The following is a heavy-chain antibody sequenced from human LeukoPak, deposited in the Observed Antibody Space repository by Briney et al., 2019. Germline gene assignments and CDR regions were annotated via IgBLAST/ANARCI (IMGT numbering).Heavy chain of an antibody. Sequence: GASVKVSCKASGYTFTSYDINWVRQAPGQGLEWMGWINTNTGNPTYAQGFTGRFVFSLDTSVSTAYLQISSLKAEDTAVYYCARDLRTYDDFLPGDFDYWGQGTLVTVSS. CDR1: GYTFTSYD. J-gene: IGHJ4*02. D-gene: IGHD4-17*01. V-gene: IGHV7-4-1*02. CDR3: ARDLRTYDDFLPGDFDY. CDR2: INTNTGNP.